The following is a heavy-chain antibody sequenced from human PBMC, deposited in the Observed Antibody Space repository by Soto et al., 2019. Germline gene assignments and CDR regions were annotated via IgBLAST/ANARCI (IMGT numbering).Heavy chain of an antibody. J-gene: IGHJ6*02. Sequence: SVKVSCKASGVTFSSYAISWVRQAPGQGLEWMGGIVPIFGTANYAQKFQGRVTITADESTSTAYMELSSLRSEDTAVYYCARDWYDFWSGYSGFGGMDVWGQGTTVTVSS. D-gene: IGHD3-3*01. CDR1: GVTFSSYA. CDR2: IVPIFGTA. CDR3: ARDWYDFWSGYSGFGGMDV. V-gene: IGHV1-69*13.